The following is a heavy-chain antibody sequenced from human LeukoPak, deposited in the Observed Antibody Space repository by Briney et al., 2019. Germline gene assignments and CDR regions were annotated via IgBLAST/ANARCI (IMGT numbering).Heavy chain of an antibody. D-gene: IGHD5-18*01. CDR1: GLTVFSTF. Sequence: PGGSLRLSCEASGLTVFSTFMNWVRQAPGKGLEWVSLISNTENTFYADSVKGRFTISRDNSKNTLYLQMNSLRAEDTAVYYCANIQLWLLYFDYWGQGTLVTVSS. J-gene: IGHJ4*02. CDR3: ANIQLWLLYFDY. V-gene: IGHV3-53*01. CDR2: ISNTENT.